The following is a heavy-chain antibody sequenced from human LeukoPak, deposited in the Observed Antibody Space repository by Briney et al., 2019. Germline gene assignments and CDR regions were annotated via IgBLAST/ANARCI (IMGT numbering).Heavy chain of an antibody. D-gene: IGHD6-6*01. CDR1: GFTFSTYS. J-gene: IGHJ4*02. V-gene: IGHV3-21*04. CDR2: ISSSSVYI. CDR3: AKDMAHSSSFGDY. Sequence: PGGSLRLSCVVSGFTFSTYSMNWVRQAPGKGLEWVSSISSSSVYIHYADSVKGRFTISRDNSKSTLYLQMNSLRAEDTAVYYCAKDMAHSSSFGDYWGQGTLVTVSS.